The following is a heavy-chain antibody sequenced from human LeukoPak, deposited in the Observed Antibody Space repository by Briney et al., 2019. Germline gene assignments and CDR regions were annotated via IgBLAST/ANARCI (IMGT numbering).Heavy chain of an antibody. CDR2: ISESGGST. J-gene: IGHJ1*01. D-gene: IGHD3-10*01. CDR3: AKGSF. V-gene: IGHV3-23*01. Sequence: GGSLRLSCVVSGFTFSTSAMSWVRQAPGKGLEWVSGISESGGSTYYADSAKGRFTSSRDNSKNTLYLQMNNLRAEDTAAYYCAKGSFWGQGTLVTVSS. CDR1: GFTFSTSA.